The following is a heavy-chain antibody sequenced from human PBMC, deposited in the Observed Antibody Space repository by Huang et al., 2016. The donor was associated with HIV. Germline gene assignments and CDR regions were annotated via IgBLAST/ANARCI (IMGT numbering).Heavy chain of an antibody. CDR2: IYWDDDK. CDR3: AHIGRLGDYYMDV. V-gene: IGHV2-5*02. Sequence: QITLKESGPALLRPTQTLTLTCTFSGFSLTTIGAGVGWIRQPPGNPLEWLVLIYWDDDKRFSPSLKTRISVTKDTSKNQVVFTMNNVGPTDTGTYYCAHIGRLGDYYMDVWGNGTAVTVSS. J-gene: IGHJ6*03. D-gene: IGHD3-16*01. CDR1: GFSLTTIGAG.